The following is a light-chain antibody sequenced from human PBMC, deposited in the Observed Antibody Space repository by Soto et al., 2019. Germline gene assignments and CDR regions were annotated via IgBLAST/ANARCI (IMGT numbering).Light chain of an antibody. V-gene: IGLV2-14*03. J-gene: IGLJ1*01. CDR2: DVV. CDR1: SSDVGGFNS. CDR3: SSYTSTMTNV. Sequence: QCVLNQPASVSGSAGQSITISCTGTSSDVGGFNSVSWYQLRPGTAPKLILYDVVDRPSGVSYRFSGSKSGNTASLTISGLQAADEADYFCSSYTSTMTNVFGSGTKVTVL.